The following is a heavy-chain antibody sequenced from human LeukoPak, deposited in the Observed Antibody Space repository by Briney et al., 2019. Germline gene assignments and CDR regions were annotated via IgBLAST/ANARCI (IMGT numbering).Heavy chain of an antibody. CDR1: GGSIGSYY. Sequence: SETLSLTCTVAGGSIGSYYWSWIRQPPGKGLEWIGYIYYSGITNYNPSLKSRVTISVDTSKNQFSLKLSSVTAADTAVYYCARGDTAMEQYYFDYWGQGTLVTVSA. V-gene: IGHV4-59*01. CDR2: IYYSGIT. CDR3: ARGDTAMEQYYFDY. D-gene: IGHD5-18*01. J-gene: IGHJ4*02.